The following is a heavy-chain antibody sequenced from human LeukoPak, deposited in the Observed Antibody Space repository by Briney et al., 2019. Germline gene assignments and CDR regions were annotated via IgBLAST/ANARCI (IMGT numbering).Heavy chain of an antibody. Sequence: PGGSLRLSCAASGFTFSSYETNWVRQAPGKGLEGVSYISSSGSTIYYADSVKGRLTISRDNAKNSLYLQMNSLRAEDTAVYYCARGASGSYELWFDPWGQGTLVTVSS. CDR3: ARGASGSYELWFDP. J-gene: IGHJ5*02. D-gene: IGHD1-26*01. CDR1: GFTFSSYE. V-gene: IGHV3-48*03. CDR2: ISSSGSTI.